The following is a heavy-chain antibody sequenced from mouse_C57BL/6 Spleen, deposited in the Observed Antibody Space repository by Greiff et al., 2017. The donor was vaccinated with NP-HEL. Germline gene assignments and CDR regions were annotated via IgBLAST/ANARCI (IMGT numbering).Heavy chain of an antibody. D-gene: IGHD4-1*01. V-gene: IGHV1-56*01. J-gene: IGHJ2*01. CDR1: GYTFTSHW. CDR3: ARTGLGRNYFDY. Sequence: VQLQQSGPELVRPGASVKISCKAPGYTFTSHWMQWVRQRPGQGLEWIGEIFPGSGSTYYNEKFKGKATLTVDKSSSTAYMQLSSLTSEVSAVYYCARTGLGRNYFDYWGQGTTLTVSS. CDR2: IFPGSGST.